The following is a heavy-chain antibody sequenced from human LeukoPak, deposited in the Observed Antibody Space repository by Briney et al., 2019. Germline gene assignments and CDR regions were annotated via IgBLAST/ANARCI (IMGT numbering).Heavy chain of an antibody. CDR2: IHYTGST. V-gene: IGHV4-39*01. J-gene: IGHJ4*02. D-gene: IGHD4-11*01. CDR1: GGSISSTNYY. Sequence: SETLSLTCSVSGGSISSTNYYWGWIRQPPGKGLEWIGSIHYTGSTYYNPSLKSRVTISVVTAKNEFSLNLSTVTAADTAVYYCARLTQYSSASDYWGQGTLSTVSS. CDR3: ARLTQYSSASDY.